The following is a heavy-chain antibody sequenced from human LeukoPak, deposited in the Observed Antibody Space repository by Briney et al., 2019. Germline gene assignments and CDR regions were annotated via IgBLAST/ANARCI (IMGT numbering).Heavy chain of an antibody. CDR3: AREFDDYLNYFDY. D-gene: IGHD4-11*01. V-gene: IGHV1-18*01. CDR1: GYTFTNYG. J-gene: IGHJ4*02. CDR2: ITTHNGKT. Sequence: ASVKVSCKTSGYTFTNYGISWVRQAPGQGLELMGCITTHNGKTNYAETLQGRVTMTTDAFTNTAYMDLRSLRSDDTAVYYCAREFDDYLNYFDYWGQGTLVTVSS.